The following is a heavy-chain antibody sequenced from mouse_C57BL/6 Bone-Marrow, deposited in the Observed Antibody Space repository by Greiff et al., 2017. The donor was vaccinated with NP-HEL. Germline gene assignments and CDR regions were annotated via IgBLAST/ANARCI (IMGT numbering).Heavy chain of an antibody. D-gene: IGHD2-5*01. CDR1: GYTFTSYW. Sequence: QVQLQQPGTELVKPGASVKLSCKASGYTFTSYWMHWVKQRPGQGLEWIGNINPSNGGTNYNEKFKSKATLTVDKYSSTAYMQLSSLTSEDSAVYCCARRHSDYAWFADWGQGTLVTVSA. V-gene: IGHV1-53*01. CDR3: ARRHSDYAWFAD. CDR2: INPSNGGT. J-gene: IGHJ3*01.